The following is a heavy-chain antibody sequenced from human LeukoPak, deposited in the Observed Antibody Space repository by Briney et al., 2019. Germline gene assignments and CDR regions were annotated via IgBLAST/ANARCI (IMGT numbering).Heavy chain of an antibody. CDR3: ARDRDSRWDFDL. D-gene: IGHD3-22*01. CDR2: IKQDGSET. Sequence: GGSLRLSCAASGFTSRTYWMSWVRQAPGKGLEWVASIKQDGSETYYVASVKGRFTLSRDNAKNSLYLQMNSLRADDTAVYYCARDRDSRWDFDLWGRGTLVTVSS. CDR1: GFTSRTYW. J-gene: IGHJ2*01. V-gene: IGHV3-7*01.